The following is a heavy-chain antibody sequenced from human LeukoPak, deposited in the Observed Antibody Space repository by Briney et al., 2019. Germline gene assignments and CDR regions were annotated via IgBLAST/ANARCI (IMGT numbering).Heavy chain of an antibody. D-gene: IGHD2-15*01. Sequence: ASVKVSCKASGYTFTGYYMHWVRQAPGQGLEWMGWINPNSGGTNYAQKFRGRVTMTRDTSISTAYMELSRLRYDDTAVYFCARSLYCSGDSCHRPKRSYYYMDVWGKGTTVTISS. V-gene: IGHV1-2*02. J-gene: IGHJ6*03. CDR2: INPNSGGT. CDR1: GYTFTGYY. CDR3: ARSLYCSGDSCHRPKRSYYYMDV.